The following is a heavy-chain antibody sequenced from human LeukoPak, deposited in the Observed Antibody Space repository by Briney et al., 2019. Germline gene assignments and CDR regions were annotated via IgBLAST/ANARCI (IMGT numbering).Heavy chain of an antibody. CDR1: GYIFTNHF. D-gene: IGHD7-27*01. Sequence: GAAVKVSCTAPGYIFTNHFVHWVRQAPGQGLQWMGIISPSGDTTTYAQKFVGRVTLTRDTSTSTVYLDLRSLESEDTALYYCVRAGDQYFDVWGQGIQVTVSS. CDR3: VRAGDQYFDV. V-gene: IGHV1-46*01. J-gene: IGHJ4*02. CDR2: ISPSGDTT.